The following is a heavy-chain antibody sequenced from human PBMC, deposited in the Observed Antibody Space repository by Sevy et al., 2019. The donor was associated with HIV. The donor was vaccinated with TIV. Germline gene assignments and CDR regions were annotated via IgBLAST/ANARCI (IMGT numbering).Heavy chain of an antibody. CDR3: AGGACTGGSCYRYYYGMDV. D-gene: IGHD2-15*01. J-gene: IGHJ6*02. CDR2: MNPKSRNT. V-gene: IGHV1-8*01. CDR1: GYTFTSYD. Sequence: ASVKVSCKASGYTFTSYDINWVRQATGQWLEWMGWMNPKSRNTGCAQKFQRRVTMTRNTSISTAYMELSSLRSEDTAVYYCAGGACTGGSCYRYYYGMDVWGQGTTVTVSS.